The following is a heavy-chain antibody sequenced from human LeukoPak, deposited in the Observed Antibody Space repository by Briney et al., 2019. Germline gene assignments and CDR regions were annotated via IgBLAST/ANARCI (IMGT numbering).Heavy chain of an antibody. CDR1: GGSISSYY. V-gene: IGHV4-59*01. J-gene: IGHJ4*02. Sequence: SETLSLTCTVSGGSISSYYWSWIRQPPGKGQEWIGYIYYSGSTNYNPSLKSRVTISVDTSKNQFSLKLSSVTAADTAVYYCARAGGGSGSYYFDYWGQGTLVTVSS. D-gene: IGHD6-19*01. CDR3: ARAGGGSGSYYFDY. CDR2: IYYSGST.